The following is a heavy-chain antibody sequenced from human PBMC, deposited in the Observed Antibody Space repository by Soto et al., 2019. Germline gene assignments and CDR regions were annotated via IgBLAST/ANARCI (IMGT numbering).Heavy chain of an antibody. CDR2: IYYGGST. J-gene: IGHJ6*03. CDR3: ARRPSFYSYMDV. Sequence: QLQLQESGPGLVKPSETLSLTCTVSGGSISSSYYYWVWIRQSPGKGLEYIGNIYYGGSTYYNPSLESRVTISVDTSKNQFSLRLSSVTAEDTAVYYCARRPSFYSYMDVWGKGTTVTVSS. V-gene: IGHV4-39*01. CDR1: GGSISSSYYY.